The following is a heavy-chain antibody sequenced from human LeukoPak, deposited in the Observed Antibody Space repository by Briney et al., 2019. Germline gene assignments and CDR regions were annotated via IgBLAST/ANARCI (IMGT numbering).Heavy chain of an antibody. D-gene: IGHD2-15*01. CDR3: ARLYCSGGSCYDY. CDR2: ISSSSSSYI. Sequence: PGGSLRLSCAASGFTFSSYSMNWVRQAPGKGLEWVSSISSSSSSYIYYADSVKGRFTISRDNAKNSLYLQMNSLRAEDAAVYYCARLYCSGGSCYDYWGQGTLVTVSS. V-gene: IGHV3-21*01. CDR1: GFTFSSYS. J-gene: IGHJ4*02.